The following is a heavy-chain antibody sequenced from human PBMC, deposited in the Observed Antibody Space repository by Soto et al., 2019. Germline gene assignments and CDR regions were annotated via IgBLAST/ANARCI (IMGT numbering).Heavy chain of an antibody. CDR2: IYYSGST. D-gene: IGHD3-10*01. V-gene: IGHV4-31*02. J-gene: IGHJ5*02. Sequence: PSETLSLTXTVSGGSISSGGYYWSWIRQHPGKGLEWIGYIYYSGSTYYNPSLKSRVTISVDTSKNQFSLKLSSVTAADTAVYYCARERDYYGSGSYYIGYDPWGQGTLVPVS. CDR1: GGSISSGGYY. CDR3: ARERDYYGSGSYYIGYDP.